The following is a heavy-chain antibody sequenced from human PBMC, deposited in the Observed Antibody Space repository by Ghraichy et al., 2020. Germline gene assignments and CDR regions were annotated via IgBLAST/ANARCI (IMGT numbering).Heavy chain of an antibody. J-gene: IGHJ6*02. CDR3: ARNLYGITASYYYYGMDV. D-gene: IGHD1-20*01. V-gene: IGHV3-21*01. Sequence: GALNISCAASGFTFSSYSMNWVRQAPGKGLEWVSSISSSSSTIYYADSLKGRFTISRDNAKNSVYLQMNSLRAEDTAVFYCARNLYGITASYYYYGMDVWGQGTTVTVSS. CDR1: GFTFSSYS. CDR2: ISSSSSTI.